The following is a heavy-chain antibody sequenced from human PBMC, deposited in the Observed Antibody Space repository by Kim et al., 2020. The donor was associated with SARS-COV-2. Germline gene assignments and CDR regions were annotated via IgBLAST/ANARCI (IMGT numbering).Heavy chain of an antibody. CDR3: ARDFKPKPGIAVAGTSFGFDP. CDR1: GFTFSSYE. J-gene: IGHJ5*02. V-gene: IGHV3-48*03. D-gene: IGHD6-19*01. Sequence: GGSLRLSCAASGFTFSSYEMNWVRQAPGKGLEWVSYISSSGSTIYYADSVKGRFTISRDNAKNSLYLQMNSLRAEDTAVYYCARDFKPKPGIAVAGTSFGFDPWGQGTLVTVSS. CDR2: ISSSGSTI.